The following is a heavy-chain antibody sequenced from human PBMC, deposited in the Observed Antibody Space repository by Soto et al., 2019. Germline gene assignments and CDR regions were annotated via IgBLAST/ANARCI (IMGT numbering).Heavy chain of an antibody. CDR2: VSYAGDKK. J-gene: IGHJ6*02. Sequence: QEKLVQSGGGVVQPGKSLRLSCAASGFTFSTYAMHWVRLAPGKGLEWVAVVSYAGDKKYYGDSVRGRFTISRDNSKNALFLQMNGLTTEDTAVYYCTRGVGSYSYYYFGMDVWGQGTAVTVSS. V-gene: IGHV3-30-3*01. CDR1: GFTFSTYA. CDR3: TRGVGSYSYYYFGMDV. D-gene: IGHD1-26*01.